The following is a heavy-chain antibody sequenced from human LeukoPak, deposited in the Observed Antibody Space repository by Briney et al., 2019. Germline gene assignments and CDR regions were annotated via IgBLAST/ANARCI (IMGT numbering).Heavy chain of an antibody. CDR1: GDSVSSNSVT. J-gene: IGHJ5*02. CDR2: TYYRSTWYN. CDR3: ARRLTQYDCFDP. Sequence: SQTLSLTCAISGDSVSSNSVTWNWIRQSPSRGLEWLGRTYYRSTWYNDHAVSVRGRITVNHDTSKNQFSLHLNSVTPEDMAVYYCARRLTQYDCFDPWGQGILVTVSS. V-gene: IGHV6-1*01. D-gene: IGHD2-2*01.